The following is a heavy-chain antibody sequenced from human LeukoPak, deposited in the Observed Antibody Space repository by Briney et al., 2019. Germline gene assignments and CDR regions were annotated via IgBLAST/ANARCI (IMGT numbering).Heavy chain of an antibody. D-gene: IGHD3-3*01. CDR1: GFTFSNAW. CDR2: IKSKTNGRTT. Sequence: GGSLRLSCAASGFTFSNAWMSWGRQAPGKGLEWVGRIKSKTNGRTTDYAAPVKGRFTISRDDSKNTLYLQMNSLKTEDTAVYYCTTSWYYDFWSGLFDYWGQGTLVTVSS. J-gene: IGHJ4*02. V-gene: IGHV3-15*01. CDR3: TTSWYYDFWSGLFDY.